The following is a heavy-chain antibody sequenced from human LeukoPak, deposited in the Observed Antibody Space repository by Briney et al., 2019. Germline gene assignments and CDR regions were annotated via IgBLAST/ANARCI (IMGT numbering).Heavy chain of an antibody. CDR2: IYTSGST. CDR1: GGSISSSSYY. V-gene: IGHV4-61*02. Sequence: TPSETLSLTCTVSGGSISSSSYYWSWIRQPAGKGLEWIGRIYTSGSTNYNPSLKSRVTMSVDTSKNQFSLKLSSVTAADTAVYYCARDGIVGATGGPSFDYWGQGTLVTVSS. D-gene: IGHD1-26*01. CDR3: ARDGIVGATGGPSFDY. J-gene: IGHJ4*02.